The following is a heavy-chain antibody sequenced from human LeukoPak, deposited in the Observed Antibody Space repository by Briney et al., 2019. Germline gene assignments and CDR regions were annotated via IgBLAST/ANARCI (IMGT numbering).Heavy chain of an antibody. CDR3: ARLEGIGATMGD. J-gene: IGHJ4*02. CDR1: GYTFTTYY. Sequence: GASVRVSCKTSGYTFTTYYIHWMRQAPGQGLEWLGVIKPRGGTTIYAQKFQGRVTMTRDTSTTTVYMELRSLRSEDTAVYYCARLEGIGATMGDWGQGTLVTVSS. D-gene: IGHD5-12*01. V-gene: IGHV1-46*01. CDR2: IKPRGGTT.